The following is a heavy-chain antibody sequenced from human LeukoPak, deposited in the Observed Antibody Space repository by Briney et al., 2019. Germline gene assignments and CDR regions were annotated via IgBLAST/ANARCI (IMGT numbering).Heavy chain of an antibody. CDR1: GGSFRGHY. CDR3: ARPHYGSGSLDS. D-gene: IGHD3-10*01. Sequence: SETLSLTCAVYGGSFRGHYWTWIRQPPGKGLEWIGEINHSGSTTYNPSLNNRVTISVGTSKNQFSLKLTSVTAADTAVYYCARPHYGSGSLDSWGQGTLVTVSS. CDR2: INHSGST. V-gene: IGHV4-34*01. J-gene: IGHJ4*02.